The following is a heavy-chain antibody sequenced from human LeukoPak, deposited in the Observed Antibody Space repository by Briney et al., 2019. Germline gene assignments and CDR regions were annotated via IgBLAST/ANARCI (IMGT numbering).Heavy chain of an antibody. CDR2: MYNSVSI. J-gene: IGHJ4*02. Sequence: SETLSLTCVVSGYSIRNGDYWGWIRQSPGKGLEWIASMYNSVSIHYNPSLKSRVTILVDTSKNEFSLKMRSVTAADTAVYYCARNSSSGFSDYWGQGTLATVSS. CDR1: GYSIRNGDY. V-gene: IGHV4-38-2*01. CDR3: ARNSSSGFSDY. D-gene: IGHD6-6*01.